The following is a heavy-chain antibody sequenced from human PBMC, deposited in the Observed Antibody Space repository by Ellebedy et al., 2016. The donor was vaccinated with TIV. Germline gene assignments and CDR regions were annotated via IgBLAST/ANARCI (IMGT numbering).Heavy chain of an antibody. CDR1: GYSFTKYW. CDR2: IYPDDSDT. V-gene: IGHV5-51*01. J-gene: IGHJ4*02. D-gene: IGHD1-14*01. CDR3: ARDSGFDY. Sequence: KVSCKGSGYSFTKYWIGWVRQMPGKGLGWMGIIYPDDSDTRYSPSYQGQVTISADKSISTAYLQWSSLKASDTAMYYCARDSGFDYWGQGTLVTVSS.